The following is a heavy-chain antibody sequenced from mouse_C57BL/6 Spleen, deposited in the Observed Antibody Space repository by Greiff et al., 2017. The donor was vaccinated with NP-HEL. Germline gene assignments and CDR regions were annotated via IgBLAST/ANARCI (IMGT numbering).Heavy chain of an antibody. CDR3: ARWNYGYDWYCDY. J-gene: IGHJ2*01. D-gene: IGHD2-2*01. Sequence: VQLQQSGAELVKPGASVKISCKASGYAFSSYWMNWVKQRPGKGLEWIGQIYPGDGDTNYNGKFKGKATLTADKSSSTAYMQLSSLTSEDSAVYFCARWNYGYDWYCDYWGQGTTLTVSS. V-gene: IGHV1-80*01. CDR1: GYAFSSYW. CDR2: IYPGDGDT.